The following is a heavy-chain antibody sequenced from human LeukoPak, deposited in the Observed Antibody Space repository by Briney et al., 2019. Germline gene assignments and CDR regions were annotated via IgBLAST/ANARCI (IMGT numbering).Heavy chain of an antibody. V-gene: IGHV4-34*01. CDR3: ARGGYSYGFVSYYMDV. CDR2: INHSGST. Sequence: SETLSLTCAVYGGSFSGYYWSWIRQPPGKGLEWIGEINHSGSTNYNPSLKSRVTISVDTSKNQFSLKLSSVTAADTAVYYCARGGYSYGFVSYYMDVWGKGTTVTVSS. D-gene: IGHD5-18*01. J-gene: IGHJ6*03. CDR1: GGSFSGYY.